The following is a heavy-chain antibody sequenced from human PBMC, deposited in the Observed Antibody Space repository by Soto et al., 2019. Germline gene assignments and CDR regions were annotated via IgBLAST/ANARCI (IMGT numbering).Heavy chain of an antibody. CDR2: ISSSGSTI. D-gene: IGHD5-12*01. J-gene: IGHJ6*02. CDR1: GFTFSSYE. V-gene: IGHV3-48*03. Sequence: GGSLRLSCAASGFTFSSYEMNWVRQAPGKGLEWVSYISSSGSTIYYADSVKGRFTISRDNAKNSLYLQMNSLRAEDTAVYYCARDFLKGYSGYDDYYYYGMDVWGQGTTVTVSS. CDR3: ARDFLKGYSGYDDYYYYGMDV.